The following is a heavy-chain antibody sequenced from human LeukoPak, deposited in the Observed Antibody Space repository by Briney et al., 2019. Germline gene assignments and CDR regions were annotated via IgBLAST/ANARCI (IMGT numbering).Heavy chain of an antibody. CDR1: GGSFSGYY. D-gene: IGHD6-13*01. CDR2: INHSGST. J-gene: IGHJ4*02. V-gene: IGHV4-34*01. Sequence: SETLSLTCAVYGGSFSGYYWSWIRQPPGKGLEWIGEINHSGSTNYNPSLKSRVTISVDTSKNQFSLKLSSVTAADTAVYYCARGPYSSSWHLRYYFDYWGQGTLVTVSS. CDR3: ARGPYSSSWHLRYYFDY.